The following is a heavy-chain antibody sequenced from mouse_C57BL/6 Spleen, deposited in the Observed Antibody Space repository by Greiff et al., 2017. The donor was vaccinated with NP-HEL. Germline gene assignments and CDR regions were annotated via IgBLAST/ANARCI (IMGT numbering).Heavy chain of an antibody. CDR2: IDPETGGT. V-gene: IGHV1-15*01. CDR1: GYTFTDYE. CDR3: TRSHYYGSSLYYAMDY. Sequence: QVQLQQSGAELVRPGASVTLSCKASGYTFTDYEMHWVKQTPVHGLEWIGAIDPETGGTAYNQKFKGKAILTADKSSSTAYMELRSLTSEDSAVYYCTRSHYYGSSLYYAMDYWGQGTSVTVSS. D-gene: IGHD1-1*01. J-gene: IGHJ4*01.